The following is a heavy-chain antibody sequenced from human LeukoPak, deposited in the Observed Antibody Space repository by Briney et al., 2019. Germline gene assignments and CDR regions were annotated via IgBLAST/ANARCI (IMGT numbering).Heavy chain of an antibody. Sequence: GGSLRLSCAASGFTFSGYGMHWVRQAPGKGLEWVAFIRYDGSNKYYADSVKGRFTISRDNSKNTLYLQMNSLRAEDTAVYYCAKGPRGITMVRGVIWGQGTLVTVSS. CDR1: GFTFSGYG. V-gene: IGHV3-30*02. CDR3: AKGPRGITMVRGVI. CDR2: IRYDGSNK. J-gene: IGHJ4*02. D-gene: IGHD3-10*01.